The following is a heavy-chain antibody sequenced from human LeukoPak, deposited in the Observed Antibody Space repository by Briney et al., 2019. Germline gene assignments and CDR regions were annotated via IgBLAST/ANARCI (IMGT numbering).Heavy chain of an antibody. Sequence: XGXEXXGXINPNSGGTNYAQKFQGRVTMTRDTSISTAYMELSRLRSDDTAVYYCATLYYDILTGSWFDPWGQGTLVTVFS. CDR3: ATLYYDILTGSWFDP. CDR2: INPNSGGT. J-gene: IGHJ5*02. D-gene: IGHD3-9*01. V-gene: IGHV1-2*02.